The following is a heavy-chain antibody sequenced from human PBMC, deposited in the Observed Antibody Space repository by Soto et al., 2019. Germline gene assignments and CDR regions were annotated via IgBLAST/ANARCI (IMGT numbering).Heavy chain of an antibody. J-gene: IGHJ6*02. Sequence: DVQLLESGGHWVQPGGSLRLSCSASGFTLSSYAMSWVRQAPGKGLEWVSSISAGGDMTYNSDSVRGRFTISRDNSNNALFLPMHNLRIEDTALYYCARGDRGGSGSPASYYYSGWDVWGHGATVIVS. CDR3: ARGDRGGSGSPASYYYSGWDV. CDR1: GFTLSSYA. V-gene: IGHV3-23*01. CDR2: ISAGGDMT. D-gene: IGHD3-10*01.